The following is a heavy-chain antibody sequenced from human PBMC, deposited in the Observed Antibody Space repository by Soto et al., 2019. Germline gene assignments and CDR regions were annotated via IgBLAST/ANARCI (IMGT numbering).Heavy chain of an antibody. CDR3: ARTLGSSGFDY. V-gene: IGHV1-18*01. Sequence: QVQLVQSGPEVKKPGASVKVSYKASGYSFTPYGIAWVRQAPGQGLEWMGWISTHNGNTKYEQKVQDRVTMTTDTSTTTAYMELRSLRSDDTAMYYCARTLGSSGFDYWGQGTLVAVSS. D-gene: IGHD3-10*01. CDR1: GYSFTPYG. J-gene: IGHJ4*02. CDR2: ISTHNGNT.